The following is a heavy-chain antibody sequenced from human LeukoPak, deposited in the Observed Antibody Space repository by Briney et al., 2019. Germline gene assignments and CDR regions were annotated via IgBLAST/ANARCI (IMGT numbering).Heavy chain of an antibody. J-gene: IGHJ4*02. D-gene: IGHD6-19*01. CDR1: GITFSTYW. V-gene: IGHV3-7*01. CDR2: INQPGTEK. Sequence: GSLRLSCAASGITFSTYWMTWVRQAPGKGLEWVANINQPGTEKYYADSVKGRFTISRDNAKKSLFLQLNSLRAEDTAVYYCATEGTSSDWESSFDYWGQGTLVTVSS. CDR3: ATEGTSSDWESSFDY.